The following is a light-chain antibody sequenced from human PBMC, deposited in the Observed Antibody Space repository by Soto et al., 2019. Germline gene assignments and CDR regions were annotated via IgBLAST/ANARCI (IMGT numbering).Light chain of an antibody. Sequence: DIQMTQSPSTLSGSVGDRVTITCRASQTISSWLAWSQQKPGKAPKLLIYKASTLKSGAPSRFSGSGSGTELTHTISSLQPDDFATYYCQHYNSYSDAFGQGTKAEVK. V-gene: IGKV1-5*03. CDR1: QTISSW. CDR2: KAS. J-gene: IGKJ1*01. CDR3: QHYNSYSDA.